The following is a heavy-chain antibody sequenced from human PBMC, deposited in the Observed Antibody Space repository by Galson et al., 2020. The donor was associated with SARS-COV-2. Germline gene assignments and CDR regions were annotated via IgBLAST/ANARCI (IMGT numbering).Heavy chain of an antibody. Sequence: SVKVSCKASGGPFSNYTISWVRQAPGQGLEWMGRVIPMLALANYAQRFQARVTITADTSTSTAYMELSSLRSEDTAVYYCARAKGDYYESSGYYTLDYAFNIWGKGTMVTVAS. CDR1: GGPFSNYT. CDR3: ARAKGDYYESSGYYTLDYAFNI. D-gene: IGHD3-22*01. V-gene: IGHV1-69*02. J-gene: IGHJ3*02. CDR2: VIPMLALA.